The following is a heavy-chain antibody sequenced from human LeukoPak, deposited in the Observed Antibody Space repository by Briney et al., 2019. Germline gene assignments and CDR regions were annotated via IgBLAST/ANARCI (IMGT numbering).Heavy chain of an antibody. CDR2: IKSKTDGETT. V-gene: IGHV3-15*01. J-gene: IGHJ4*02. CDR1: GFTFSSYA. Sequence: GGSLILSCAASGFTFSSYAMSWVRQAPGKGLEWIGRIKSKTDGETTNYAEPVRGRFTISRDDSKSAVYLQMNSLKIEDTAVYYCTTDLGTYYHGSQRLIPIDYWGQGTLVTVSS. D-gene: IGHD3-10*01. CDR3: TTDLGTYYHGSQRLIPIDY.